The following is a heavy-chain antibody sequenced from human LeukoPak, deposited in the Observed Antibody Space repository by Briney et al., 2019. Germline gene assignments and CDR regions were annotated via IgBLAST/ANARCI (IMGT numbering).Heavy chain of an antibody. D-gene: IGHD2-15*01. CDR3: ASLKGFYCSGGSCYPKYYFDY. CDR2: ISSSSSTI. J-gene: IGHJ4*02. CDR1: GFTFSSYS. Sequence: PGGSLRLSCAASGFTFSSYSMNWVRQAPGKGLEWVSYISSSSSTIYYADSVKGRFTISRDNAKNSLYLQMNSLRAEDTAVYYCASLKGFYCSGGSCYPKYYFDYWGQGTLVTVSS. V-gene: IGHV3-48*01.